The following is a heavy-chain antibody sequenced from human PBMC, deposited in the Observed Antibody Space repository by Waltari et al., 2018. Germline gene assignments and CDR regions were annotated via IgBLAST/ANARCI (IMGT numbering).Heavy chain of an antibody. D-gene: IGHD2-2*01. J-gene: IGHJ3*02. Sequence: EVQLVQSGAEVKKPGESLKISCGGSGYNFPNYWIGWVRQIPGKGLEWMGIIHPNDSETRYSPSFQGQVTISVDKSVRTAYLHWNILKASDTAMYYCATSHQLVSGDAFDIWGQGTMVTVSS. CDR3: ATSHQLVSGDAFDI. CDR2: IHPNDSET. CDR1: GYNFPNYW. V-gene: IGHV5-51*03.